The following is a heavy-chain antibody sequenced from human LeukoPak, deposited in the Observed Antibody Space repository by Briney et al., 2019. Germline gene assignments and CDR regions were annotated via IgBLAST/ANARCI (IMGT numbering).Heavy chain of an antibody. J-gene: IGHJ6*03. CDR2: ISGSGGST. CDR1: GFTFSSYA. V-gene: IGHV3-23*01. CDR3: AKAVESPYYDYIWGSYRYYYYMDV. Sequence: GGSLRLSCAASGFTFSSYAMSWVRQAPGKGLEWVSAISGSGGSTYYADSVKGRFTISRDNSKNTLYLQMNSLRAEDTAVYYCAKAVESPYYDYIWGSYRYYYYMDVWGKGTTVTVSS. D-gene: IGHD3-16*02.